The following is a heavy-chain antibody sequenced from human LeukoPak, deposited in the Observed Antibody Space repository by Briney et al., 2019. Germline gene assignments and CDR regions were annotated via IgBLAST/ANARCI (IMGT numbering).Heavy chain of an antibody. CDR3: AKEGGGSGSYYIDY. CDR2: ISGSGGST. CDR1: GFTFSSYG. Sequence: PGGSLRLSCAASGFTFSSYGMSWVRQAPGKGLEWVSAISGSGGSTYYADSVKGRFTISRDNSKNTLYLQMNSLRAEDTAVYYCAKEGGGSGSYYIDYWGQGTLVTVSS. J-gene: IGHJ4*02. D-gene: IGHD3-10*01. V-gene: IGHV3-23*01.